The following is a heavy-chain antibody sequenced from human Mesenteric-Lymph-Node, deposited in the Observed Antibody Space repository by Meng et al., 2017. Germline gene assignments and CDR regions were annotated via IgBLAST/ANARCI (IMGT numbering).Heavy chain of an antibody. V-gene: IGHV3-23*01. CDR3: AGRPNFDY. CDR1: GFTFSSYA. CDR2: ISGSGGST. Sequence: GESLKISCAASGFTFSSYAMSWVRQAPGKGLEWVSAISGSGGSTYYADSVKGRFTISRDNTKNLLYLQMNSLRAEDTAVYYCAGRPNFDYWGQGTLVTVS. J-gene: IGHJ4*02.